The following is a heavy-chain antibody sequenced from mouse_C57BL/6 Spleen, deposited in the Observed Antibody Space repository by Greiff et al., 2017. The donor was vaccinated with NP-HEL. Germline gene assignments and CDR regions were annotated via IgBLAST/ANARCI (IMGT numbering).Heavy chain of an antibody. Sequence: EVQLQQSVAELVRPGASVKLSCTASGFNIKNTYMHWVKQRPEQGLEWIGRIDPANGNTKYAPKFQGKATITADTSSNTAYLQLSSLTSEDTAIYCCASYSNYAGYAMDYWGQGTSVTVSS. D-gene: IGHD2-5*01. V-gene: IGHV14-3*01. CDR1: GFNIKNTY. J-gene: IGHJ4*01. CDR2: IDPANGNT. CDR3: ASYSNYAGYAMDY.